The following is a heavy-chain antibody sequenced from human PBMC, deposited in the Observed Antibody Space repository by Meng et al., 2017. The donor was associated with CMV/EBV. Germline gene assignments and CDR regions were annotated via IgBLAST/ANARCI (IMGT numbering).Heavy chain of an antibody. CDR1: GGSISSSSYY. V-gene: IGHV4-39*07. CDR3: ARDGQTNDFWSGQYYYYYYGMDV. D-gene: IGHD3-3*01. Sequence: LSCTVSGGSISSSSYYWGWIRQPPGKGLEWIGSIYYSGSTYYNPSLKSRVTISVDTSKNQFSLKLSSVTAADTAVYYCARDGQTNDFWSGQYYYYYYGMDVWGQGTTVTVSS. J-gene: IGHJ6*02. CDR2: IYYSGST.